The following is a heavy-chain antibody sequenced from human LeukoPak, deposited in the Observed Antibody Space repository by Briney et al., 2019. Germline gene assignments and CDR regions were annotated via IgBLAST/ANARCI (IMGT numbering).Heavy chain of an antibody. CDR1: GGSISSYY. Sequence: SETLSLTCTVSGGSISSYYWSWTRQPPGKGLEWIGYIYYSGSTNYNPSLKSRVTISVDTSKNQFSLKLSSVTAADTAVYYCASYDFWSGYLDVWGQGTTVTVSS. V-gene: IGHV4-59*01. CDR3: ASYDFWSGYLDV. CDR2: IYYSGST. D-gene: IGHD3-3*01. J-gene: IGHJ6*02.